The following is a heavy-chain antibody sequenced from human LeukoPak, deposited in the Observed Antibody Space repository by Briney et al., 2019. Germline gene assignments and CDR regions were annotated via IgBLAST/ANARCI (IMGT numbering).Heavy chain of an antibody. J-gene: IGHJ6*02. Sequence: ASVKVSCKASGYTFTSYGISWVRQAPGQGLEWMGWISAYNGNTNYAQKLQGRVTMTTDTSTSTAYMELRSLRSDDTAVYYCARDGYSSGWIDYYYYGMDAWGQGTTVTVSS. CDR2: ISAYNGNT. V-gene: IGHV1-18*01. CDR1: GYTFTSYG. D-gene: IGHD6-19*01. CDR3: ARDGYSSGWIDYYYYGMDA.